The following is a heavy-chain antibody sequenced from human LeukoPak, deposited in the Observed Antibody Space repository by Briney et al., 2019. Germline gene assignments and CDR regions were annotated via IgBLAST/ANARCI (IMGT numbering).Heavy chain of an antibody. CDR3: ARGGRWELPRPYAFDI. CDR2: ISPSADIK. CDR1: GFTFSNHG. J-gene: IGHJ3*02. V-gene: IGHV3-23*01. D-gene: IGHD1-26*01. Sequence: GGSLRLSCAASGFTFSNHGMNWVRQAPGKGLEWVSGISPSADIKYYADSVKGRFTISRDNSKNMLYLEVISLTADDTAVYYCARGGRWELPRPYAFDIWGQGTMVTVSS.